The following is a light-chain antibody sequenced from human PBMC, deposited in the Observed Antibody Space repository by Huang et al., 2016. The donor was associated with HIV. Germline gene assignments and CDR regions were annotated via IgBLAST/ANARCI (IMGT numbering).Light chain of an antibody. V-gene: IGKV4-1*01. J-gene: IGKJ3*01. CDR2: WAS. Sequence: DIVLTQSPDSLAVSLGERATIHCSSSRSILYNSNNKNYLAWHQQKPGQSPKLLIYWASTRESGVPDRFSGSGSETDFTLTISSLQAEDVAVYFCQQYYTTPGTFGPGTTVHIK. CDR1: RSILYNSNNKNY. CDR3: QQYYTTPGT.